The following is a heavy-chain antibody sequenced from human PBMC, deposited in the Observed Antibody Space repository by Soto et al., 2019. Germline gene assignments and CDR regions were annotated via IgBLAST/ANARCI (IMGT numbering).Heavy chain of an antibody. CDR1: GFTFSSYW. V-gene: IGHV3-74*01. J-gene: IGHJ5*02. D-gene: IGHD1-1*01. Sequence: GGSLRLSCEASGFTFSSYWMHWVRQAPGKGLVWVSRINSDGSSTRYADSVKGRFTISRDNAKNTLYLQMNSLRAEDTAVYYCGRGLDSEGTTGTTGQKENWFDPWGQGTLVTVSS. CDR2: INSDGSST. CDR3: GRGLDSEGTTGTTGQKENWFDP.